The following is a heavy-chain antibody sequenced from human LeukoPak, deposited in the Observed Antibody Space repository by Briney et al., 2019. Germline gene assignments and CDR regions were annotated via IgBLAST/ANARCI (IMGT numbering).Heavy chain of an antibody. CDR1: GFTFSSYA. CDR2: ISTSGSYT. D-gene: IGHD5-24*01. CDR3: AKDIQLST. Sequence: GGSLRLSCAASGFTFSSYAMSWVRQAPGKGLEWVSAISTSGSYTYYADSVKGRFTISRGNSKNTLYLQMNSLRAEDTAVYYCAKDIQLSTWGLGTMVTVSS. V-gene: IGHV3-23*01. J-gene: IGHJ3*01.